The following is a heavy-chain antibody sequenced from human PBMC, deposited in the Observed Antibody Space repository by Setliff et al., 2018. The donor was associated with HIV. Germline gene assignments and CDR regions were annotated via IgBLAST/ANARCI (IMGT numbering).Heavy chain of an antibody. J-gene: IGHJ3*02. CDR1: GGTFSSYA. CDR3: ARDTPHIVVVTAPEPGDDAFDI. D-gene: IGHD2-21*02. CDR2: IIPIFGTA. V-gene: IGHV1-69*13. Sequence: SVKVSCKASGGTFSSYAISWVRQAPGQGLEWMGGIIPIFGTANYAQKFQGRVTITADESTSTAYMEPSSLRSEDTAVYYCARDTPHIVVVTAPEPGDDAFDIWGQGTMVTVSS.